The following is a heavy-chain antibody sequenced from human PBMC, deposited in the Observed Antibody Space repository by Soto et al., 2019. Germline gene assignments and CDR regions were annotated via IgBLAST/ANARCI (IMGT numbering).Heavy chain of an antibody. D-gene: IGHD2-15*01. V-gene: IGHV3-23*01. J-gene: IGHJ4*02. Sequence: PGGSLRLSCAASGFTFSIYAMSWVRQAPEKGLEWVSSISRNGGNIYYEDSVKGRFTVSRDNSKNTLHLQMNSLRTEDTAVYYFASHYCSGGSCNGYFENWGQGVLVTVSS. CDR1: GFTFSIYA. CDR3: ASHYCSGGSCNGYFEN. CDR2: ISRNGGNI.